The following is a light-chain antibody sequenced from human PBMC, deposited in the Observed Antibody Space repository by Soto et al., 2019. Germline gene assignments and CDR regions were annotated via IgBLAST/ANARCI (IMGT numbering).Light chain of an antibody. CDR2: WAS. Sequence: DIVMTQSPDSLAVSLGERATINCKSSQSVLYSSNNKNYLAWYQHKPGQPPKLLIYWASTRESGAPDRFSGSGSGTDFTLTISNLQAEDVAVYYCQQYYGTPYTFGQGTKLEIK. CDR1: QSVLYSSNNKNY. V-gene: IGKV4-1*01. J-gene: IGKJ2*01. CDR3: QQYYGTPYT.